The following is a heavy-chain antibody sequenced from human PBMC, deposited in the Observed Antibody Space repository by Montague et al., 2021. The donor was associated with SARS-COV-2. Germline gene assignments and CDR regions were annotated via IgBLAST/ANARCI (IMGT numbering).Heavy chain of an antibody. CDR1: GGSMSDHY. CDR2: IYYSGGN. J-gene: IGHJ5*02. V-gene: IGHV4-59*11. CDR3: ARAVSVRRAVNWFDP. Sequence: SETLSLTCTVSGGSMSDHYWAWIRQPPGKGLEWLAYIYYSGGNNSXASLKSRVTMSVDTSKNQFSLKLTSVTAADTAVYYCARAVSVRRAVNWFDPWGQGTLVTVSS. D-gene: IGHD3-10*01.